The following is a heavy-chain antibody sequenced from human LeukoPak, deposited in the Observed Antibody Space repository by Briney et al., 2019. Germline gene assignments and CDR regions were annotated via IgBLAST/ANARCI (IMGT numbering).Heavy chain of an antibody. CDR1: GGSISGNF. CDR2: IYYSGGT. Sequence: PSETLSLTCTVSGGSISGNFWSWIRQPPGKGLEWVGYIYYSGGTDCNPSLNSRLTISVDTSKNQFSLKLTSVTAADTAVYYCARHSNGYFYDYWGQGTLVTVSS. CDR3: ARHSNGYFYDY. V-gene: IGHV4-59*08. J-gene: IGHJ4*02. D-gene: IGHD3-22*01.